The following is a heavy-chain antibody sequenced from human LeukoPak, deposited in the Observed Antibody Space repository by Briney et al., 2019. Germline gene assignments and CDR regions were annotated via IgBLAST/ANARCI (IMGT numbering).Heavy chain of an antibody. Sequence: GASVKVSCKASGYTFTSYDINWVRQATGQGLEWMGWMNPNSGNTGYAQKFQGRVTMTRNTSISSAYMELSSLRSEDTAVYYCARGLYYYDSSGYYYEGVFDYWGQGTLVTVSS. J-gene: IGHJ4*02. V-gene: IGHV1-8*01. CDR3: ARGLYYYDSSGYYYEGVFDY. CDR2: MNPNSGNT. CDR1: GYTFTSYD. D-gene: IGHD3-22*01.